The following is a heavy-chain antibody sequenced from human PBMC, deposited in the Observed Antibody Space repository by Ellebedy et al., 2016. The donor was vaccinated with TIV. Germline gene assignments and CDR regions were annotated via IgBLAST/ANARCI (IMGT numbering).Heavy chain of an antibody. V-gene: IGHV4-59*12. J-gene: IGHJ2*01. D-gene: IGHD3-3*01. CDR2: IYYSGST. CDR1: SGSISSYY. CDR3: ARVESKDRPYYDFWSGKNWYFDL. Sequence: SETLSLTXTVSSGSISSYYWSWIRQPPGKGLEWIGYIYYSGSTHYNPSLKSRVTISVDTSKNQFSLKLSSVTAADTAVYYCARVESKDRPYYDFWSGKNWYFDLWGRGTLVTVSS.